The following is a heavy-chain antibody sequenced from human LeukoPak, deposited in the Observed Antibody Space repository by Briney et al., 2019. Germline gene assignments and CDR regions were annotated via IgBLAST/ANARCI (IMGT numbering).Heavy chain of an antibody. CDR3: ARGELRDAFDI. J-gene: IGHJ3*02. D-gene: IGHD1-26*01. Sequence: SETLSLTCTVSGGSISSYYWSWIRQPPGKGLEWIGYIYYSGSTNYNPSLKSRVTISVDRSKNQFSLKLSSVTAADTAVYYCARGELRDAFDIWGQGTMVTVSS. CDR1: GGSISSYY. CDR2: IYYSGST. V-gene: IGHV4-59*12.